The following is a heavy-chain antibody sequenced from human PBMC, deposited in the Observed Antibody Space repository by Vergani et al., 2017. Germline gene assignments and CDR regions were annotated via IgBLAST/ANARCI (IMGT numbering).Heavy chain of an antibody. D-gene: IGHD6-13*01. CDR1: GGSISSYY. V-gene: IGHV4-59*01. Sequence: QVQLQESGPGLAKPSETLSLTCTVSGGSISSYYWSWIRQPPGKGLEWIGYIYYSGSTNYNPSLKSRVTISVDTSKNQFSLKLSSVTAADTAVYYCARTPYSSSWIGINWFDPWGQGTLVTVSS. J-gene: IGHJ5*02. CDR3: ARTPYSSSWIGINWFDP. CDR2: IYYSGST.